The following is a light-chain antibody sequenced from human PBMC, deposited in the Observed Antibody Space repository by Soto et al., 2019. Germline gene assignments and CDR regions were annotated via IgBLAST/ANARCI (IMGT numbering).Light chain of an antibody. J-gene: IGLJ1*01. Sequence: SDERTQPPSVSVAPGQTAKIICGGNNIGSKSVQWYQQKPGQAPVLVVYDDSDRPSGIPERFSGSKSWNTATLTISRVEAGDEADYYCQVWDTSSDHYVFGTGTKVTVL. V-gene: IGLV3-21*02. CDR1: NIGSKS. CDR2: DDS. CDR3: QVWDTSSDHYV.